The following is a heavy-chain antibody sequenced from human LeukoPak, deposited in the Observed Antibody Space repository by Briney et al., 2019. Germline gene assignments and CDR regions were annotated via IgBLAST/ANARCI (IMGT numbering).Heavy chain of an antibody. J-gene: IGHJ4*02. Sequence: PGGSLRLSCAASGFTFSNYGMHWVRQAPGKGLEWVAFIRSDGSNTYYADSVKGRFTISRDNSRNTLYLQMNSLRAEDTAVYYCAKDQRIVATIGYFDYWGQGTLVTVSS. CDR3: AKDQRIVATIGYFDY. CDR2: IRSDGSNT. CDR1: GFTFSNYG. V-gene: IGHV3-30*02. D-gene: IGHD5-12*01.